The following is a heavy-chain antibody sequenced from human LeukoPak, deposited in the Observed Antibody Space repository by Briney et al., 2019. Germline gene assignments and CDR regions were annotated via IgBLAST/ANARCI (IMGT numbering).Heavy chain of an antibody. J-gene: IGHJ4*02. CDR2: IYYSGST. CDR3: ATSWELLRVFDY. Sequence: PSETLSLTCTVSGGSISSSSYYWGWIRQPPGKGLEWIGSIYYSGSTYYNPSLKSRVTISVDTSKNQFSLKLSSVTAADTAVYYCATSWELLRVFDYWGQGTLVTVSS. CDR1: GGSISSSSYY. D-gene: IGHD1-26*01. V-gene: IGHV4-39*01.